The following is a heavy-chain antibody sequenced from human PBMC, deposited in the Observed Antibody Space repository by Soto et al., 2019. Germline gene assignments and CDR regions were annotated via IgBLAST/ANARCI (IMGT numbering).Heavy chain of an antibody. J-gene: IGHJ4*02. D-gene: IGHD6-13*01. V-gene: IGHV4-39*01. CDR1: GGSIISSTYY. Sequence: QLQLQESGPGLVKPSETLSLTCTVSGGSIISSTYYWGWIRQPPGKGLEWIGTIYYSGSTYYNPSLKSRITISVDTSKNQFSLKLSSVTAADTAVYYCAHTQGEYSSSPYYWGQGILATVSS. CDR2: IYYSGST. CDR3: AHTQGEYSSSPYY.